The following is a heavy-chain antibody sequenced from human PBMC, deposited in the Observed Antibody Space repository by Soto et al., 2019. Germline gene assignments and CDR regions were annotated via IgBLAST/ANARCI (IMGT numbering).Heavy chain of an antibody. J-gene: IGHJ4*02. CDR2: IKSKTDGGTT. Sequence: EVQLVESGGGLVKPGGSLRLSCAASGFTFSNAWMNWVRQAPGKGLEWVGRIKSKTDGGTTDYAAPVKGRFTISRDDSKNTLYLQMNSLKTGNTAVYYCTTESLEIVATHDYWGQGTLVTVSS. D-gene: IGHD5-12*01. CDR1: GFTFSNAW. V-gene: IGHV3-15*07. CDR3: TTESLEIVATHDY.